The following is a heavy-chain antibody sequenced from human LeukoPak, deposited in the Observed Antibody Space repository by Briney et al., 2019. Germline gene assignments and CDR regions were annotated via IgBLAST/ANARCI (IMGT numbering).Heavy chain of an antibody. D-gene: IGHD3-10*01. V-gene: IGHV4-34*01. CDR3: ARGXXYYGSGTRRWFDP. Sequence: SETLSLTCAVYGGSFSGYYWSWIRRPPGKGLEWIGEINHSGSTNYNPSLKSRVTISVDTSKNQFSLKLSSVTAADTAVYYCARGXXYYGSGTRRWFDPWGQGTLVTVSS. CDR1: GGSFSGYY. CDR2: INHSGST. J-gene: IGHJ5*02.